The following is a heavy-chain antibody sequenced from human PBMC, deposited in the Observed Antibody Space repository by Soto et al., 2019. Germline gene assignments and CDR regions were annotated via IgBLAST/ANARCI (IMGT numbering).Heavy chain of an antibody. CDR2: ISPYNGNT. Sequence: ASVKVSCKASGYSFTTYDISWLRQAPGQRLEWMGWISPYNGNTKYAQNLQGRVTMTTDTYASTAYMELSSLRSEDTAVYYCARARITMVRGVPCGMDVWGQGTTVTVSS. CDR3: ARARITMVRGVPCGMDV. V-gene: IGHV1-18*01. D-gene: IGHD3-10*01. CDR1: GYSFTTYD. J-gene: IGHJ6*02.